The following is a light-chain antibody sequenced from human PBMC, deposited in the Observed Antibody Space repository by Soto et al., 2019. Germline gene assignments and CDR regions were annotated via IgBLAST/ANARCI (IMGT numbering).Light chain of an antibody. CDR1: SSDVGRYDY. CDR2: DVT. CDR3: CSFAGSYSYV. V-gene: IGLV2-11*01. J-gene: IGLJ1*01. Sequence: QSVLTQPRSVSGSPGRSVTISCTGTSSDVGRYDYVSWYQQHPGKAPKLIVYDVTERPSGVPDRFSGSKSGNTASLTISGLQAEDEADYSCCSFAGSYSYVFGTGTKVTVL.